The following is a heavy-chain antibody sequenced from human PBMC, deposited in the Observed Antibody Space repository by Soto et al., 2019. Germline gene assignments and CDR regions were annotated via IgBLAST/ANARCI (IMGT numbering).Heavy chain of an antibody. CDR1: GGTFNNLA. CDR2: IIPMFGST. Sequence: QVQLVQTGAEVKKPGSSVKLSCNAAGGTFNNLAVSWVRQAPGQGLEWMGEIIPMFGSTNYAQMFQGRVTITADESRSIADMYLCSLRSDDTAIYYCARGGRMGNWYFDLWGRGTLVTVSS. J-gene: IGHJ2*01. CDR3: ARGGRMGNWYFDL. V-gene: IGHV1-69*01. D-gene: IGHD3-10*01.